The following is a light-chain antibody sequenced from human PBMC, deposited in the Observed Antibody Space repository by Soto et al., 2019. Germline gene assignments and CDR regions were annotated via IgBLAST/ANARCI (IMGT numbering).Light chain of an antibody. CDR2: DAS. Sequence: DIQMTRSPSTLSASVGDRVTITCRASQSISSWLAWYQQKPGKAPKLLIYDASSLESGVPSRFSGSGSGTEFTLTISSLQPDDFATYYCQQYNTYSLTIGGGTKVEIK. CDR1: QSISSW. CDR3: QQYNTYSLT. J-gene: IGKJ4*01. V-gene: IGKV1-5*01.